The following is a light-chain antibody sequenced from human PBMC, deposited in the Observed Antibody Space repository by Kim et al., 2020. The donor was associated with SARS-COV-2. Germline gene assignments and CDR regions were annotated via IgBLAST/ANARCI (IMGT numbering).Light chain of an antibody. CDR1: HSNHGSNT. CDR3: AAWDDSLIGYV. J-gene: IGLJ1*01. CDR2: SDN. V-gene: IGLV1-44*01. Sequence: GQRVTISCSGRHSNHGSNTVNWYQHLPGTAPELLISSDNQRPSGVPDRFSGSKSGTSASLAISGLQSEDEADYYCAAWDDSLIGYVFGTGTKVTVL.